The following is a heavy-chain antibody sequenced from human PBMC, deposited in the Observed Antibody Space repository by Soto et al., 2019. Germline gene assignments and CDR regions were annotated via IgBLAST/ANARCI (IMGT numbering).Heavy chain of an antibody. CDR3: AAGNDY. V-gene: IGHV4-59*01. CDR1: GASISSYY. Sequence: QVQLQESGPGLVEPSETLSLTCTVSGASISSYYWNWIRQSPTKGMEWIGNMYHSGTTKYNRSLKRRVNMSIDTSKNHVSLKLSSVAAADTAIYYCAAGNDYWGQGTLVTVSS. CDR2: MYHSGTT. D-gene: IGHD6-13*01. J-gene: IGHJ4*02.